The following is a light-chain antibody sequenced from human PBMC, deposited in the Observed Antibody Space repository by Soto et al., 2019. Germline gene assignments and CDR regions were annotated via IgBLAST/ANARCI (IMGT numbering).Light chain of an antibody. CDR3: SSYAGSDNPYV. Sequence: QSVLTQPPSASGSPAQSVTISCTGTSGDVGRYDYVSWYQQHPGKAPKLMIYEVTKRPLGVPDRFSGSKSGNTASLTVSGLQADDEADYYCSSYAGSDNPYVFGTGTKVTVL. V-gene: IGLV2-8*01. CDR1: SGDVGRYDY. CDR2: EVT. J-gene: IGLJ1*01.